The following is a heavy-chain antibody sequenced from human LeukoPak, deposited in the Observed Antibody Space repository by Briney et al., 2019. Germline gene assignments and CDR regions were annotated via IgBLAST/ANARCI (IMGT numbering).Heavy chain of an antibody. V-gene: IGHV1-69*02. CDR1: GGTFSSYT. Sequence: RASVKVSCKTSGGTFSSYTISWVRPAPGQGPEWMGRIIPILGIANYAQKFQGRVTITADKSTSTAYMELSSLRSEDTAVYYCATPLDYCDFYYYYGRDVWGQGTTVTVSS. J-gene: IGHJ6*02. CDR3: ATPLDYCDFYYYYGRDV. CDR2: IIPILGIA. D-gene: IGHD4-17*01.